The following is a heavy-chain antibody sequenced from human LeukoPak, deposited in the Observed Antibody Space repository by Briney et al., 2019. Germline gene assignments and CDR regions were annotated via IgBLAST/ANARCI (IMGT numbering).Heavy chain of an antibody. CDR1: GGTFSSYA. CDR3: ARDMSTRVTPISYAIDV. V-gene: IGHV1-69*04. D-gene: IGHD4-23*01. CDR2: IILILGIA. Sequence: ASVKVSCKASGGTFSSYAISWVRQAPGQGLEWMGRIILILGIANYAQKFQGRVTITADKSTSTAYMELSSLRSEDTAVYYCARDMSTRVTPISYAIDVWGQGTMVTVSS. J-gene: IGHJ3*01.